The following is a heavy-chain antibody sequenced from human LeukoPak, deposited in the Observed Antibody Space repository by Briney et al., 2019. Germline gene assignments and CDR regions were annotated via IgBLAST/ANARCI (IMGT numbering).Heavy chain of an antibody. Sequence: GASVKVSCKASGGTFSSYAISWVRQAPGQGLEWMGGIIPIFGTANYAQKFQGRVTITADESTSTAYMELSSLRSEDTAVYYCARRYCSGGSCYPNWFDPWGQGTLVTVSS. D-gene: IGHD2-15*01. CDR2: IIPIFGTA. J-gene: IGHJ5*02. V-gene: IGHV1-69*13. CDR3: ARRYCSGGSCYPNWFDP. CDR1: GGTFSSYA.